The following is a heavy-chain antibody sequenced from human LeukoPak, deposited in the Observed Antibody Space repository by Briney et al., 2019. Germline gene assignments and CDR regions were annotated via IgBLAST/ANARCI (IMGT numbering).Heavy chain of an antibody. CDR3: ARAGENIVGATITDYYYYFYMDV. Sequence: SETLSLTCTVSGYSISSGYYSGWIRQPPGKGLEWIGSSYHSGSTYYNPSLKSRVTISVDTSKNQFSLKLSSVTAADTAVYYCARAGENIVGATITDYYYYFYMDVWGKGTTVTISS. V-gene: IGHV4-38-2*02. J-gene: IGHJ6*03. CDR1: GYSISSGYY. D-gene: IGHD1-26*01. CDR2: SYHSGST.